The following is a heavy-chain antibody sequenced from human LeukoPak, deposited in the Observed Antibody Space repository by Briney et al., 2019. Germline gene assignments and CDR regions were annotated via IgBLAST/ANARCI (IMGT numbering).Heavy chain of an antibody. J-gene: IGHJ4*02. Sequence: PSETLSLTCAVYGGSFSGYYWSWIRQPPGKGLEWIGEINHSGSTNYNPSLKSRVTISVDTSKNQFSLKLSSVTAADTAVYYCARLERQWPTFKYYFQYWGQGTMVTVSS. D-gene: IGHD6-19*01. CDR2: INHSGST. CDR1: GGSFSGYY. CDR3: ARLERQWPTFKYYFQY. V-gene: IGHV4-34*01.